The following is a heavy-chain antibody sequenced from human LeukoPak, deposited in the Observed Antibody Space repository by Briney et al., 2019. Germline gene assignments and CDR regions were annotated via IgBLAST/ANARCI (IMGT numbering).Heavy chain of an antibody. J-gene: IGHJ4*02. V-gene: IGHV3-30*18. D-gene: IGHD3-10*01. CDR3: AKDSHGSGSYYNDY. CDR1: GFTFSSYG. CDR2: ISYDGSNK. Sequence: GGSLRLSCAASGFTFSSYGMHWVRQAPGKGLEWVALISYDGSNKYYADSVKGRFTISRDNSKNTLYLQMNSLRAEDTAVYYCAKDSHGSGSYYNDYWGQGTLVTVSS.